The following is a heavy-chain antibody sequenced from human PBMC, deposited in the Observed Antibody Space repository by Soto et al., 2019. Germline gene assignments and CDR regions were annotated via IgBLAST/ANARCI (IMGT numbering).Heavy chain of an antibody. CDR3: ARDVICGGDCYAFAFDY. CDR1: GYTFTSYY. Sequence: ASVKVSCKASGYTFTSYYMHWVRQAPGQGLEWMGIINPSGGSTSYAQKFQGRVTMTRDASTSTVYMELSSLRSEDTAVYYCARDVICGGDCYAFAFDYWGKGTLVTVSS. D-gene: IGHD2-21*02. J-gene: IGHJ4*02. V-gene: IGHV1-46*01. CDR2: INPSGGST.